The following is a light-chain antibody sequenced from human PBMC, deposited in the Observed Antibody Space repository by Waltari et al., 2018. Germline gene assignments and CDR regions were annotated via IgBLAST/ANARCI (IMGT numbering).Light chain of an antibody. CDR1: SSDVGGSAY. V-gene: IGLV2-14*03. Sequence: QSALTQPASVSGSPGQSITISCTGTSSDVGGSAYVSWYQPHPGRAPTLMIYDVSTRPSGVSDRFSGSKSGNTASLTISGLQTEDEADYYCSSFTRSDTPLYVFGTGTKVTVL. CDR3: SSFTRSDTPLYV. J-gene: IGLJ1*01. CDR2: DVS.